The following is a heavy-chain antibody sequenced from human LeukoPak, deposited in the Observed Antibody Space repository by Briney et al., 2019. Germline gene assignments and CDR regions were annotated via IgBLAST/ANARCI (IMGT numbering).Heavy chain of an antibody. CDR1: GFSFSSYT. Sequence: GGSLRLSCAASGFSFSSYTVNWVRQPPGKGLEWVSSISSSGSTIYYADSVKGRFTISRDNAKNSLYLQMNSLRAEDTAVYYCARVACYYDSSGYCTYYFDYWGQGTLVTVSS. J-gene: IGHJ4*02. CDR2: ISSSGSTI. D-gene: IGHD3-22*01. V-gene: IGHV3-21*04. CDR3: ARVACYYDSSGYCTYYFDY.